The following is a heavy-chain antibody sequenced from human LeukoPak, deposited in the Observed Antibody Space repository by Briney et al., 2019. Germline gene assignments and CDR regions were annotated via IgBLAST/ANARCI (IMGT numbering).Heavy chain of an antibody. CDR2: IYSAGAT. D-gene: IGHD1-26*01. V-gene: IGHV3-53*01. CDR3: ARIEWERLGRAFDI. Sequence: TGWSLRLSCVASGFTVSDNYMTWVRQAPGKGLEWVSSIYSAGATHYAESVKGRFTISRDNSKNTLYLQMNSLRAEDMAVYYCARIEWERLGRAFDIWGQGTMVTVSS. CDR1: GFTVSDNY. J-gene: IGHJ3*02.